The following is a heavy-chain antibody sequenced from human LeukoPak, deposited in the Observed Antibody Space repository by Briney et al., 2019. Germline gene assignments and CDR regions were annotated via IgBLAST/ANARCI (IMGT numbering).Heavy chain of an antibody. CDR1: GFTFSSYS. Sequence: PGGSLRLSCAASGFTFSSYSMNWVRQAPGKGLEWVSYISSSSSTIYYADSVKGRFTISRDNAKNSLYLQMNSLRAEDTAVYYCPRTRSLWFGDPFDYWGQGTLVTVSS. CDR2: ISSSSSTI. J-gene: IGHJ4*02. D-gene: IGHD3-10*01. V-gene: IGHV3-48*01. CDR3: PRTRSLWFGDPFDY.